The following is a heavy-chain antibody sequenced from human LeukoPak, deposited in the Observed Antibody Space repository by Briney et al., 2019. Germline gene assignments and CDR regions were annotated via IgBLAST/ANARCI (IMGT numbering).Heavy chain of an antibody. V-gene: IGHV3-21*01. CDR3: ARVGEGGSFDY. J-gene: IGHJ4*02. Sequence: GGSLRLSCAASGFTFSTYSMNWVRQAPGKGLEWVSFISSSGSFIYYADSVKGRFTISRDNAKNSLYLQMNSLRAEDTAVYYCARVGEGGSFDYWGQGTLVTVSS. D-gene: IGHD1-26*01. CDR1: GFTFSTYS. CDR2: ISSSGSFI.